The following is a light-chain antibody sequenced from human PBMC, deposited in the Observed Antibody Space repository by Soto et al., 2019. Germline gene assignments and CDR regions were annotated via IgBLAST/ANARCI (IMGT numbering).Light chain of an antibody. V-gene: IGKV3D-15*01. J-gene: IGKJ1*01. Sequence: EIVLTQSPATLSLSPGERATLSCRASQTVSSYLAWYQQKPGQAPRLLIYDASTRATGIPARFSGSGSETDFTLTISSLQPEDFGTYYCQQNFSTPRTFGQGTKVDIK. CDR1: QTVSSY. CDR3: QQNFSTPRT. CDR2: DAS.